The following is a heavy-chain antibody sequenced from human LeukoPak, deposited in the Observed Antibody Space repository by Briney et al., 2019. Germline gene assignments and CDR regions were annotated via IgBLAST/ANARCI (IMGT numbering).Heavy chain of an antibody. V-gene: IGHV4-39*07. D-gene: IGHD5-12*01. Sequence: PSETLSLTCTVSGGSISSSSYYWGWIRQPPGKGLEWIGSIYYSGSTYYNPSLKSRVTISVDTSKNQFSLKLSSVTAADTAVYYCARAHSWLRFLYYYMDVWGEGTTVTVSS. CDR2: IYYSGST. CDR3: ARAHSWLRFLYYYMDV. J-gene: IGHJ6*03. CDR1: GGSISSSSYY.